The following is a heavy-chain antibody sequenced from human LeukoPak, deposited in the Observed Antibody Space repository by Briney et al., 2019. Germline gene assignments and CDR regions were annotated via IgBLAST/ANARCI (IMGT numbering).Heavy chain of an antibody. CDR3: ARPEQVTIFRVVIKTPPYYDY. D-gene: IGHD3-3*01. J-gene: IGHJ4*02. CDR1: GGTFSSYA. V-gene: IGHV1-69*04. Sequence: ASVKVSCKASGGTFSSYAISWGRQAPGQGLEWMGRIIPILCLANYAQNVQGRVTITADKSTSTAYMELSSLRSEDTAVYYCARPEQVTIFRVVIKTPPYYDYWGQGTLVTVSS. CDR2: IIPILCLA.